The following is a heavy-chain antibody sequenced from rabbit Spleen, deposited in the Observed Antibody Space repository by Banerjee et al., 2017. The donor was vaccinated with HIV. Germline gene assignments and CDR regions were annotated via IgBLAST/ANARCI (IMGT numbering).Heavy chain of an antibody. J-gene: IGHJ6*01. CDR3: ARDKELAIWGYEFDL. V-gene: IGHV1S45*01. CDR2: INVITGKA. D-gene: IGHD3-1*01. CDR1: GFSFSNKAV. Sequence: QQQLVESGGGLVQPEGSLTLTCTASGFSFSNKAVMCWVRQAPGKGLEWIACINVITGKAVYATWAKGRFTFSKTSSTTVTLQMTSLTAADTATYFCARDKELAIWGYEFDLWGPGTLVTVS.